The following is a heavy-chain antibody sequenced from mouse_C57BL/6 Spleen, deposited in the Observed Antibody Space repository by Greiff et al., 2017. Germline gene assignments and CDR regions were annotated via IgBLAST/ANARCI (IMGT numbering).Heavy chain of an antibody. J-gene: IGHJ1*03. Sequence: QVQLQQPGAELVKPGASVKLSCKASGYTFTSYWMHWVKQRPIQGLEWIGNIDPSDSETHYNQKFKDKATLTVDKSSSTAYMKLSSLTSEASAVYYCSRFASDYVVLCDWYFDVWGTGTTVTVSS. D-gene: IGHD2-4*01. CDR3: SRFASDYVVLCDWYFDV. CDR1: GYTFTSYW. V-gene: IGHV1-52*01. CDR2: IDPSDSET.